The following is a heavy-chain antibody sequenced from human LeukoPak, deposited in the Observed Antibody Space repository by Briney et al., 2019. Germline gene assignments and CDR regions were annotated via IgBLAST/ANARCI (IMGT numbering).Heavy chain of an antibody. D-gene: IGHD6-19*01. CDR1: GGSFSGYY. CDR3: AKDRWPVLSTKSNGWSPLDS. CDR2: INHSGST. V-gene: IGHV4-34*01. J-gene: IGHJ4*02. Sequence: SETLSLTCAVYGGSFSGYYWSWIRQPPGKGLEWIGEINHSGSTNYNPSLKSRVTISVDTSRNQFSLKLNSVTAADTAVYYCAKDRWPVLSTKSNGWSPLDSWGQGTLVIVSS.